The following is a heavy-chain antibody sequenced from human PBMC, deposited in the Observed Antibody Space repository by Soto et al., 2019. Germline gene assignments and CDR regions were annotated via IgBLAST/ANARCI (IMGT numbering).Heavy chain of an antibody. CDR2: IYYSGST. CDR3: ARGALESEYSGYDSYYYYYYMDV. J-gene: IGHJ6*03. V-gene: IGHV4-61*01. Sequence: TSETLSLTCTVSGGSISSGNFYWSWIRQPPGKGLEWLGYIYYSGSTNYSPSLKSRLTISVDTSKNQFSLKLSSVTAADTAVYYCARGALESEYSGYDSYYYYYYMDVWGKGTTVTVSS. D-gene: IGHD5-12*01. CDR1: GGSISSGNFY.